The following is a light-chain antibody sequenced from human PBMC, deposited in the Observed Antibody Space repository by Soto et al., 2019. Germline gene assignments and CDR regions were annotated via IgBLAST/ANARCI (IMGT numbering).Light chain of an antibody. CDR2: GIS. CDR1: QSLTSY. CDR3: QQYNNWPLT. V-gene: IGKV3-15*01. J-gene: IGKJ4*01. Sequence: EIVMTQSPATLSVSPGETATLSCRASQSLTSYLAWYQQKPDQAPRLLIYGISTRATDIPARFSGSGSGIEFTLTISSLQSEDFAVYYCQQYNNWPLTFGGGTKVEIK.